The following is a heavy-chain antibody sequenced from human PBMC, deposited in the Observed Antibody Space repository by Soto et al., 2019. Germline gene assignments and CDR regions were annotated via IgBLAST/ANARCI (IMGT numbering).Heavy chain of an antibody. D-gene: IGHD6-19*01. CDR1: GGSFSDFY. J-gene: IGHJ4*02. V-gene: IGHV4-34*01. CDR3: GPRGAVADPRGY. CDR2: INHSGST. Sequence: QVQLQQWGAGLLKPSETLSLTCAVYGGSFSDFYWTWIRQPPGKGLEWIGEINHSGSTNYNPSLKSRVAISVDQSKNQSSLNLTSVTAADTAVYYCGPRGAVADPRGYWGQGTLVTVSS.